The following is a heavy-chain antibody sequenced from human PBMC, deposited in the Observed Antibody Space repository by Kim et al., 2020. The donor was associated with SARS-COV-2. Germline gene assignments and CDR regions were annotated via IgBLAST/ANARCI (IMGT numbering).Heavy chain of an antibody. Sequence: SETLSLTCTISGDSFSGGGYFWGWVRQSPGQGMEWIGSIYQSGSAYYNPSLKSRVSLSIEKSENYFSLRLTSVTAADAATYYCVRQGSSNSWAFLTPFEVWGQGTVVTVSS. CDR3: VRQGSSNSWAFLTPFEV. V-gene: IGHV4-39*01. J-gene: IGHJ3*01. CDR1: GDSFSGGGYF. CDR2: IYQSGSA. D-gene: IGHD3-9*01.